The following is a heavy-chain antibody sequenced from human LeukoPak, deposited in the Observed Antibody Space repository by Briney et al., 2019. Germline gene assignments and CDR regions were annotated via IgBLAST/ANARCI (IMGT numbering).Heavy chain of an antibody. CDR2: IIPILGIA. D-gene: IGHD3-22*01. V-gene: IGHV1-69*04. CDR3: ARDTYDSSGYYYFWFDP. J-gene: IGHJ5*02. CDR1: GGTFSSYA. Sequence: GASVKVSCKASGGTFSSYAISWVRQAPGQGLEWMGRIIPILGIANYAQKFQGRVTITADESTSTAYMELSSLRSEDTAVYYCARDTYDSSGYYYFWFDPWGQGTLVTVSS.